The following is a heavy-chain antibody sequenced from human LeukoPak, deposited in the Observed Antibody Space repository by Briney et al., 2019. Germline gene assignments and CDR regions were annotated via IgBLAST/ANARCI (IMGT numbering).Heavy chain of an antibody. Sequence: GGSLRLSCAASGFTFGDYYMSWIRQAPGKGLEWVSYISSSGSTIYYADSVRGRFTISRDNAKNSLYLQMNSLRAEDTAVYYCARGPGYCTNGVCYDNWFDPWGQGTLVTVSS. D-gene: IGHD2-8*01. CDR2: ISSSGSTI. J-gene: IGHJ5*02. CDR3: ARGPGYCTNGVCYDNWFDP. V-gene: IGHV3-11*04. CDR1: GFTFGDYY.